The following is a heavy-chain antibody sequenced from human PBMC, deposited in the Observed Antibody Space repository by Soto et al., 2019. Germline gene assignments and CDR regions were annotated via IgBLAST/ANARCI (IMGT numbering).Heavy chain of an antibody. J-gene: IGHJ6*02. CDR3: AHSSSPSRDRVYYYYGMDV. Sequence: SGPTLVNPTQTLTLTCTFSGFSLSTSGVGVGWIRQPPGKALEWLALIYWNDDKRYSPSLKSRLTITKDTSKNQVVLTMTNMDPVDTATYYCAHSSSPSRDRVYYYYGMDVWGQGTTVTVS. CDR2: IYWNDDK. D-gene: IGHD6-6*01. V-gene: IGHV2-5*01. CDR1: GFSLSTSGVG.